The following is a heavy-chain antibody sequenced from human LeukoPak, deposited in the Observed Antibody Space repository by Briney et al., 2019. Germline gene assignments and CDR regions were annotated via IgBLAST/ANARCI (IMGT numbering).Heavy chain of an antibody. D-gene: IGHD3-10*01. V-gene: IGHV4-39*07. Sequence: SETLSLTCTVSGGSISSSSYYWGWIRQPPGKGLEWIGSIYYSGSTYYNPSLKSRVTISVDTSKNQFSLKLSSVTAADTAVYYCARNLGIVRFGEEVNWFDPWGQGTLVTVSS. CDR2: IYYSGST. CDR1: GGSISSSSYY. J-gene: IGHJ5*02. CDR3: ARNLGIVRFGEEVNWFDP.